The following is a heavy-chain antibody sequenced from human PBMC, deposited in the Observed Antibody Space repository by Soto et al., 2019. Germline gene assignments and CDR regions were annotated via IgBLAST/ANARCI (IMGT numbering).Heavy chain of an antibody. CDR3: EAYGPFYGMDV. CDR1: GGSISSGGYS. CDR2: IYHSGST. J-gene: IGHJ6*02. D-gene: IGHD4-17*01. V-gene: IGHV4-30-2*01. Sequence: PSETLSLTCAVSGGSISSGGYSWSWIRQPPGKGLEWIGYIYHSGSTYYNPSLKSRVTISVDRSKNQFSLKLSSVTAADTAVYYCEAYGPFYGMDVWGQGTTVTVSS.